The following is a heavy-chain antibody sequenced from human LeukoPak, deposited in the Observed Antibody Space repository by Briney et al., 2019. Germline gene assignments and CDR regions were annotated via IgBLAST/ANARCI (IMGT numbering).Heavy chain of an antibody. CDR3: ARGANSNYEYDY. CDR2: INHSGST. D-gene: IGHD4-11*01. CDR1: GGPFSGYY. V-gene: IGHV4-34*01. J-gene: IGHJ4*02. Sequence: PSETLSLTCAVDGGPFSGYYWSWIRQPPGKGLEWIGEINHSGSTNYNPSLKSRVTISVDTSKNQFSLKLSSVTAADTAVYYCARGANSNYEYDYWGQGTLVTVSS.